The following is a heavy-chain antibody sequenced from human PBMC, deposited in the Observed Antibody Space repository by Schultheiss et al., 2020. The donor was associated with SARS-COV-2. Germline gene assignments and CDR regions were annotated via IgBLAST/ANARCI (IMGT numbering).Heavy chain of an antibody. V-gene: IGHV3-23*01. D-gene: IGHD3-22*01. CDR1: GFTFSSYA. J-gene: IGHJ4*02. Sequence: GGSLRLSCAASGFTFSSYAMSWVRQAPGKGLEWVSAISGSGGSTYYADSVKGRFTISRDNSKNTLYLQMNSLRAEDTAVYYCAKDEAARPDSSGLMFPYIDYWGQGTLVTVSS. CDR3: AKDEAARPDSSGLMFPYIDY. CDR2: ISGSGGST.